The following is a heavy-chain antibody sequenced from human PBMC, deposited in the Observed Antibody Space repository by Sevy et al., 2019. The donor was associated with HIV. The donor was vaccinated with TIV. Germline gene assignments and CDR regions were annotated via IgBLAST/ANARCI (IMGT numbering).Heavy chain of an antibody. CDR1: GDSDSSNSAA. D-gene: IGHD5-18*01. CDR2: TYYRSKWYN. Sequence: QSQTLSLTCAISGDSDSSNSAAWNWIRQSPSRGLEWLGRTYYRSKWYNDYAVSVKSRITINPDTSKNQFSLQLNSVTPEDTAVYYCARDLTAMAKGAFDIWGQGTMVTVSS. V-gene: IGHV6-1*01. CDR3: ARDLTAMAKGAFDI. J-gene: IGHJ3*02.